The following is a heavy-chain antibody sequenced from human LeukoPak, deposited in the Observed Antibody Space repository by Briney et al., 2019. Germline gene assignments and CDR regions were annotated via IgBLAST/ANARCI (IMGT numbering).Heavy chain of an antibody. D-gene: IGHD2-21*02. Sequence: ASVKVSCKASGYTFTSYYMHWVRQAPGQGLEWMGIINPSGGSTSYAQKFQGRVTMTRDTSTSTVYMELSSLRSEDTAVYYCARSVDCGGDCYSVGLDYWGQGTLVTVSS. J-gene: IGHJ4*02. CDR1: GYTFTSYY. V-gene: IGHV1-46*01. CDR3: ARSVDCGGDCYSVGLDY. CDR2: INPSGGST.